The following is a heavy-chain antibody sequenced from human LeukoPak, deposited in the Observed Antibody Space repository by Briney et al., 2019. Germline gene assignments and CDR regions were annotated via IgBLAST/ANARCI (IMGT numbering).Heavy chain of an antibody. Sequence: PGGSLRLSCAASGFTFSDYYMSWIRQAPAKGLEWVATIKVGGDIYYVDSVKGRFTISRDNAKNLLFLQMTNLRAEDTAVYYCTREGGGTDYWGQGTLVTVSS. CDR3: TREGGGTDY. CDR1: GFTFSDYY. D-gene: IGHD3-16*01. V-gene: IGHV3-7*01. CDR2: IKVGGDI. J-gene: IGHJ4*02.